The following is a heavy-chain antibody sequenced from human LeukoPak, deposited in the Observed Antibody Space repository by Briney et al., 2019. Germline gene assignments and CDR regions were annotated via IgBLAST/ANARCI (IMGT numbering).Heavy chain of an antibody. Sequence: SETLSLTCTVSGGSIHSYWSWIRQPAGKGLEWIGRISGSGTITYNPALQSRLTISIDTSKNQFSLQLNSVTPEDTAVYYCARESSWLIQKTYDYWGQGTLVTVSS. J-gene: IGHJ4*02. CDR1: GGSIHSY. CDR3: ARESSWLIQKTYDY. D-gene: IGHD6-13*01. CDR2: ISGSGTI. V-gene: IGHV4-4*07.